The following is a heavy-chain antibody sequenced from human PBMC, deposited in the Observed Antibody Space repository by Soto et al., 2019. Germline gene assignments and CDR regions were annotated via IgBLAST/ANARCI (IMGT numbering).Heavy chain of an antibody. J-gene: IGHJ3*02. D-gene: IGHD3-9*01. Sequence: QVQLVESGGGVVKPGRSLRLSCAASGFTFSSYGMHWVRQAPGKGLEWVAVIWYDGSNKYYADSVKGRFTISRDNSKNTLYLQMNSRRAEDTAVYYCAREGDILTGYPGAFDIWGQGTMVTVSS. CDR2: IWYDGSNK. V-gene: IGHV3-33*01. CDR3: AREGDILTGYPGAFDI. CDR1: GFTFSSYG.